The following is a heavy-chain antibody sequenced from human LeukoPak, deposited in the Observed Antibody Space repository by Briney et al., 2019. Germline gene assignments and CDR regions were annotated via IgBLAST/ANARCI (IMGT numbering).Heavy chain of an antibody. J-gene: IGHJ5*02. V-gene: IGHV4-34*01. D-gene: IGHD3-22*01. CDR1: GGSFSGYY. CDR2: INHSGST. CDR3: ARVAKHYYDSSGNNWFDP. Sequence: SVTLSLTCAVYGGSFSGYYWSWTPQPPGKGLEWIGEINHSGSTNYNPSLKSRVTISVDTSKNQFSLKLSSVTAAETAVYYCARVAKHYYDSSGNNWFDPWGQGTLVTVSS.